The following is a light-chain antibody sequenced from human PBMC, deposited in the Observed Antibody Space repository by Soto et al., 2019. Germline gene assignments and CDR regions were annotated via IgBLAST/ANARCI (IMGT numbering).Light chain of an antibody. CDR3: QQYGSSPYT. CDR1: QSVSTNY. CDR2: GAT. Sequence: EIVLTQSPGTLSLSPGEIATLSRRASQSVSTNYSAWYQQKPGQSPRLLIYGATSRATGIPDRFSGSGSGTDFILTISRLEPEDFALYFCQQYGSSPYTFAQGTRLDIK. J-gene: IGKJ2*01. V-gene: IGKV3-20*01.